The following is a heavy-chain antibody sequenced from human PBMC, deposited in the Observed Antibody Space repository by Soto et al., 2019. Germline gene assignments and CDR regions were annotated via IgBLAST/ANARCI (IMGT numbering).Heavy chain of an antibody. CDR3: ARGAGSGSYWDWFDP. CDR1: GFTFSSYG. D-gene: IGHD3-10*01. Sequence: QVQLVESGGGVVQPGRSLRLSCAASGFTFSSYGMHWVRQAPGKGLEWVAVIWYDGSNKYYADSVKGRFTISRDNSKNTLYLQMNSLRAEETAVYYCARGAGSGSYWDWFDPWGQGTLVTVSS. V-gene: IGHV3-33*01. J-gene: IGHJ5*02. CDR2: IWYDGSNK.